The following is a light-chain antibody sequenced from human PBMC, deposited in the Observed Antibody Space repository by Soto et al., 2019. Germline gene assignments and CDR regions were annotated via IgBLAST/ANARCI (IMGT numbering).Light chain of an antibody. V-gene: IGKV1-5*01. CDR3: QQYNDGYT. CDR2: DAS. CDR1: QNIRSW. J-gene: IGKJ2*01. Sequence: DIQMTQSPSTLSASVGDRVTITCRASQNIRSWLAWYQHKAGKAPKLLIYDASTLESGVPSRFSGGGSETQFTLTIDSLQPDDVASYYCQQYNDGYTFGQGTKLEIK.